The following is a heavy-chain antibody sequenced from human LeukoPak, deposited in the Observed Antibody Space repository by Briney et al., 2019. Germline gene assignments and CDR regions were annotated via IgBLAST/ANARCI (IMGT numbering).Heavy chain of an antibody. CDR1: GFTFSSYN. CDR3: ARAPTAPSYYFDY. V-gene: IGHV3-21*01. CDR2: ISSSSSYI. Sequence: TGGSLRLSCAASGFTFSSYNINWVRQAPGKGLEWVSCISSSSSYIYYADSVKGRFTISRDNAKNSLYLQMNSLRAEDTAVYYCARAPTAPSYYFDYWGQGTLVTVSS. J-gene: IGHJ4*02.